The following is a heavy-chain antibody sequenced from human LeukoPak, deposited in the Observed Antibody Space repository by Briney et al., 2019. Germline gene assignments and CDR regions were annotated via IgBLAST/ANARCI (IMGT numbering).Heavy chain of an antibody. J-gene: IGHJ4*02. Sequence: GGSLRLSCAASGMSFSSYEMNWVSQAPGKGLEWVSYISSGGTTIYYADSVKGRFTISRDNAKNSLYLQMNNLRAEDTAVYYCASARLYSSSWYCYFDYWGRGTLVTVSS. CDR2: ISSGGTTI. V-gene: IGHV3-48*03. D-gene: IGHD6-13*01. CDR3: ASARLYSSSWYCYFDY. CDR1: GMSFSSYE.